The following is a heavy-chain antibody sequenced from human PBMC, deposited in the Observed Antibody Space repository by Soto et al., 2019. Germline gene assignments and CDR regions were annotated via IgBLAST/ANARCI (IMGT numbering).Heavy chain of an antibody. V-gene: IGHV4-4*02. CDR1: GGSISSSHF. CDR2: ISHSGSV. CDR3: ARSFGWYAIDY. D-gene: IGHD6-19*01. J-gene: IGHJ4*02. Sequence: QVLLQESGPGLVQPSGTLSLSCAVSGGSISSSHFWGWLRQPPGKGLEWVGDISHSGSVNYNPSLKSRVTISIDKSKNQFSLKLNSVTAADTAVYYCARSFGWYAIDYWGQGTLVIVSS.